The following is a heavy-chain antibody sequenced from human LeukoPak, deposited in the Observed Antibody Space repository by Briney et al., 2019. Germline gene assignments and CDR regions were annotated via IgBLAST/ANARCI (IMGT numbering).Heavy chain of an antibody. CDR1: GGSISSGSYY. J-gene: IGHJ4*02. CDR2: IHTSGST. D-gene: IGHD4-17*01. V-gene: IGHV4-61*02. CDR3: ARGMVTTDRCYFDY. Sequence: PSETLSLTCTVSGGSISSGSYYWSWIRQPAGKGPEWIGRIHTSGSTNYNPSLKSRVTISVDTSKNQFSLNLSSVTAADTAVYYCARGMVTTDRCYFDYWGQGTLVTVSS.